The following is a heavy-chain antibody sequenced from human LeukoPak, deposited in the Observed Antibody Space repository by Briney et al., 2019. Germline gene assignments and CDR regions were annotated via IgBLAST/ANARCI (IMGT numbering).Heavy chain of an antibody. Sequence: PWGSLRRSCSASGFTFSSYAMHWVRQAPGKGLEGVAVISYDGSNKYYADSVKGRFTISRDNSKNTLYLQMNSLRAEDTAVYYCARGAGAAGYPFDYWGQGTVVTVLS. CDR2: ISYDGSNK. D-gene: IGHD6-13*01. J-gene: IGHJ4*02. CDR1: GFTFSSYA. V-gene: IGHV3-30*16. CDR3: ARGAGAAGYPFDY.